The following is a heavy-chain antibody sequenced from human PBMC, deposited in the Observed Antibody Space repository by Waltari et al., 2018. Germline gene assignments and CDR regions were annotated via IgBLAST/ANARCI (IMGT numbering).Heavy chain of an antibody. D-gene: IGHD2-2*01. CDR2: IYTSGST. CDR3: ARDSPAGLGYCSSTSCQAAPFDY. CDR1: GGSISSYY. J-gene: IGHJ4*02. V-gene: IGHV4-4*07. Sequence: QVQLQESGPGLVKPSETLSLTCTVSGGSISSYYWSWIRQPAGTGLGWIGRIYTSGSTNYNPSLKSRVTMSVDTSKNQFSLKLSSVTAADTAVYYCARDSPAGLGYCSSTSCQAAPFDYWGQGTLVTVSS.